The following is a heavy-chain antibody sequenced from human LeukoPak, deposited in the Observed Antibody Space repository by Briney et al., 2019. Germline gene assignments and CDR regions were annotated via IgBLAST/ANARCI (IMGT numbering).Heavy chain of an antibody. CDR3: ARDIAARRFDS. J-gene: IGHJ4*02. CDR2: IWYDGSNK. V-gene: IGHV3-33*08. D-gene: IGHD6-6*01. Sequence: PGGSLRLSCAASGFTFSSYSMTWVRQAPGKGLEWVAVIWYDGSNKYYADSVKGRFTISRDNSKNTLDLQMNSLRVEDTAVYYCARDIAARRFDSWGQGTLVTVSS. CDR1: GFTFSSYS.